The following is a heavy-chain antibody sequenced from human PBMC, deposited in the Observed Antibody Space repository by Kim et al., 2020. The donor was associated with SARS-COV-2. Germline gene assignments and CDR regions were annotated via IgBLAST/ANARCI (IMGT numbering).Heavy chain of an antibody. Sequence: ASVKVSCQVSGYTLDEVGIQWVRQAPGKGLEWMGGFDPEEGETFYAQKFQGRVTMTEDTSTDTGYMELNSLTSEDTAVYYCAVVGDLLDLLYYWGQGTLVTVSS. CDR1: GYTLDEVG. CDR2: FDPEEGET. V-gene: IGHV1-24*01. CDR3: AVVGDLLDLLYY. J-gene: IGHJ4*02. D-gene: IGHD3-10*01.